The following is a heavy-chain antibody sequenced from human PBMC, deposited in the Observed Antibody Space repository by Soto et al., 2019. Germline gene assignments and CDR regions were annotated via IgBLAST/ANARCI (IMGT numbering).Heavy chain of an antibody. CDR1: GSRFSNYV. V-gene: IGHV1-69*06. CDR3: AREGRGKKAGYNGLVSLGY. D-gene: IGHD2-2*02. Sequence: AAVKVSCKVSGSRFSNYVISWVRQAPGHGLEWLGRIIPIFNSTKYAQSFQGRVTITADKSTSTASLELSSLRSDDTAVYYCAREGRGKKAGYNGLVSLGYWGQGTLVTVSS. J-gene: IGHJ4*02. CDR2: IIPIFNST.